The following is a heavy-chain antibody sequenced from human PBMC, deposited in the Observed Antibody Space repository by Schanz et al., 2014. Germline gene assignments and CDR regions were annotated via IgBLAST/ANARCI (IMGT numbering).Heavy chain of an antibody. CDR3: ARAAGPVDY. Sequence: QVQLQEAGPGLVKPAETLSLTCTVSGGSISSDSIYSDYWSWIRQPPGKGLEWIGYIHKSGNTNYNPAPKSRITMSLDTSKNQFSLMLGSVTAADTAVYYCARAAGPVDYWGQGTLVTVSS. J-gene: IGHJ4*02. D-gene: IGHD6-13*01. CDR2: IHKSGNT. CDR1: GGSISSDSIYSDY. V-gene: IGHV4-61*01.